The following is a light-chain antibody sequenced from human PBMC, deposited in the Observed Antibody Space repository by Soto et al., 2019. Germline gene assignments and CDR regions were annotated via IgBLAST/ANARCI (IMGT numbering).Light chain of an antibody. CDR2: GAS. CDR1: QSVSSNY. J-gene: IGKJ1*01. Sequence: EIVLTQSPVTLSLSPGERATLSCGASQSVSSNYLAWYQQKPGQAPRLVIYGASTRATGIPYRFSGSGSGTDFTLTISRLEAEDFGVYYCQQYGSSPRTFGQGTKVDIK. CDR3: QQYGSSPRT. V-gene: IGKV3-20*01.